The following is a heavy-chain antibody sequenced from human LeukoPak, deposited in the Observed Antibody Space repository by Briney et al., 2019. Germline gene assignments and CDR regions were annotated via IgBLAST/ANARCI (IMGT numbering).Heavy chain of an antibody. V-gene: IGHV1-46*01. Sequence: ASVKVSCKASGYTFTSYYMHWVRQAPGQGLEWMGIINPCGGSTSYAQKFQGRVTMTRDTSTSTVYMELSSLRSEDTAVYYCATSVVVVAALDYWGQGTLVTVSS. CDR1: GYTFTSYY. J-gene: IGHJ4*02. CDR3: ATSVVVVAALDY. CDR2: INPCGGST. D-gene: IGHD2-15*01.